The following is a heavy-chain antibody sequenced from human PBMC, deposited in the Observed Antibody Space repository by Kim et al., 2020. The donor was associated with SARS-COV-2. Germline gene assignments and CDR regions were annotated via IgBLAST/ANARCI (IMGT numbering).Heavy chain of an antibody. Sequence: GGSLRLSCAASGFTFSSYAMHWVRQAPGKGLEWVAVISYDGSNKYYADSVKGRFTISRDNSKNTLYLQMNSLRAEDTAVYYCAREVRAAAGHIDYWGQGT. CDR3: AREVRAAAGHIDY. J-gene: IGHJ4*02. D-gene: IGHD6-13*01. CDR1: GFTFSSYA. V-gene: IGHV3-30*04. CDR2: ISYDGSNK.